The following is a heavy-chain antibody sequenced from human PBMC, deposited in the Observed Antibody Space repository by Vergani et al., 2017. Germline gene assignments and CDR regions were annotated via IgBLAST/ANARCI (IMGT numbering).Heavy chain of an antibody. CDR2: ISAYNGNT. Sequence: QVQLVQSGAEVKKPGSSVKVSCKASGATFRSNTISWVRQAPGQGLEWMGWISAYNGNTNYAQKLQGRVTMTTDTSTSTAYMELRSLRSDDTAVYYCARDGGLLWFGELLGDYYYGMDVWGQGTTVTVSS. CDR3: ARDGGLLWFGELLGDYYYGMDV. CDR1: GATFRSNT. V-gene: IGHV1-18*01. J-gene: IGHJ6*02. D-gene: IGHD3-10*01.